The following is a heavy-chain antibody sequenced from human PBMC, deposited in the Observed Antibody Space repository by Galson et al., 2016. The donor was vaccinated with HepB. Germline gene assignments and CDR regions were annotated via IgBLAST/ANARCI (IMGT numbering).Heavy chain of an antibody. CDR2: IIPIFGST. Sequence: SVKVSCKASGGTFSSYGVSWVRQAPGQGLEWMGGIIPIFGSTNFAQNFRDRVTITADESTSTAYMELSSLRSEDTAVYYCARDSSLYCIGRRCHGMDVWGQGTTVTVSS. CDR1: GGTFSSYG. J-gene: IGHJ6*02. D-gene: IGHD2-15*01. V-gene: IGHV1-69*13. CDR3: ARDSSLYCIGRRCHGMDV.